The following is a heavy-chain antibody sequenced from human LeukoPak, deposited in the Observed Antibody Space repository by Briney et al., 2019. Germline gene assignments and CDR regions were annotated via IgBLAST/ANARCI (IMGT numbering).Heavy chain of an antibody. CDR1: GFTFGDYA. J-gene: IGHJ3*02. Sequence: GGSLRLSCTASGFTFGDYAMSWFRQAPGKGLEWVGFIRSKTYGGTTEYAASVKGRFTISRDDSKSIAYLQMNSLKTEDTAVYYCTRDGMVYAQTWAFDIWGQGTMVTVSS. CDR3: TRDGMVYAQTWAFDI. V-gene: IGHV3-49*03. CDR2: IRSKTYGGTT. D-gene: IGHD2-8*01.